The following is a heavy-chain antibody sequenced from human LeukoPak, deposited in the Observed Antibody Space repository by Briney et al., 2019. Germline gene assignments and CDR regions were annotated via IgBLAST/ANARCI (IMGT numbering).Heavy chain of an antibody. D-gene: IGHD5-18*01. J-gene: IGHJ4*02. CDR2: ISTTSSTI. CDR3: ARGNSYDYN. CDR1: GFTFSSFG. V-gene: IGHV3-48*01. Sequence: PGGSLRLSCAASGFTFSSFGMNWVRQAPGKGLEWVSYISTTSSTIFYADSVKGRFTISRDNAKNSVYLQMNSLRAEDTAVYYCARGNSYDYNWGQGTLVTVSS.